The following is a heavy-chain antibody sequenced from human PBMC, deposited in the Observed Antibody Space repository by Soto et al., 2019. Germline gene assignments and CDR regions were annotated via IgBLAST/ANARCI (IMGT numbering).Heavy chain of an antibody. Sequence: ASVKVSCKASGYTFTSYGISWVRQAPGQGLEWMGWISAYNGNTNYAQKLQGRVTMTTDTSTSTAYMELRSLRSDDTAVYYCARDSPKYYDFWGGYAPPHYYYGMDVWGQGTTVTVSS. D-gene: IGHD3-3*01. CDR1: GYTFTSYG. CDR3: ARDSPKYYDFWGGYAPPHYYYGMDV. J-gene: IGHJ6*02. V-gene: IGHV1-18*01. CDR2: ISAYNGNT.